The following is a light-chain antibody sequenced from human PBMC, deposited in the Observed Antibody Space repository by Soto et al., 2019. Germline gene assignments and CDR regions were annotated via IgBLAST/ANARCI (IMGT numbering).Light chain of an antibody. CDR3: SSYAGSNNLV. J-gene: IGLJ2*01. Sequence: QAVVTQPPSASGSPGQSVTISCTGTSSDVGGYNYVSWYQQHPGKAPKLMIYEVSKRPSGVPDRFSRSKSGNTASLTVSGLQAEDEADYYCSSYAGSNNLVFGGGTKLTVL. V-gene: IGLV2-8*01. CDR1: SSDVGGYNY. CDR2: EVS.